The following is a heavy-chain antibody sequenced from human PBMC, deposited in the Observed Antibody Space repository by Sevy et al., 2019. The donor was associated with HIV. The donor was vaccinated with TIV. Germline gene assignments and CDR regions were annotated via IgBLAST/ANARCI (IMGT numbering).Heavy chain of an antibody. V-gene: IGHV3-48*02. J-gene: IGHJ1*01. CDR3: ARDAGIVGARAAECFQH. CDR2: ISSSSSTI. CDR1: GFTFSSYS. D-gene: IGHD1-26*01. Sequence: GGSLRLSCAASGFTFSSYSMNWVRQAPGKGLEWVSYISSSSSTIYYADSVKGRFTISRDNAKNSLYLQMNSLRDEDTAVYYCARDAGIVGARAAECFQHWGQGTLVTVSS.